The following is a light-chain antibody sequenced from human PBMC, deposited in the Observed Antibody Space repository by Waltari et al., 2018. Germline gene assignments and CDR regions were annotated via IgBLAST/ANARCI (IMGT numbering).Light chain of an antibody. CDR3: QQADSFPLS. CDR1: QGINDF. CDR2: DTS. J-gene: IGKJ4*01. V-gene: IGKV1-12*01. Sequence: DIQMTQSPSFVSASVGDRVTITCRASQGINDFLAWYQQKAGKAPKLLIYDTSSLQSGDPSRFSGSGSGTDFTLSISSLQPEDSATYFCQQADSFPLSFGGGTKVEIK.